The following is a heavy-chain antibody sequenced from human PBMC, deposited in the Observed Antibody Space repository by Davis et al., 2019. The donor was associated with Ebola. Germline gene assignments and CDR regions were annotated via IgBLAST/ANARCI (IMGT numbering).Heavy chain of an antibody. J-gene: IGHJ4*02. Sequence: PGGSLRLSCAASGFTFRNYEMNWVRQAPGKGLEWVLYISSVGDTIYYAHSVKGRFTISRDNTKNLLYLQMNSLRVEDTALYYCVRDDYYESSDYPLDYWGQGTQVTVSS. CDR3: VRDDYYESSDYPLDY. V-gene: IGHV3-48*03. D-gene: IGHD3-22*01. CDR1: GFTFRNYE. CDR2: ISSVGDTI.